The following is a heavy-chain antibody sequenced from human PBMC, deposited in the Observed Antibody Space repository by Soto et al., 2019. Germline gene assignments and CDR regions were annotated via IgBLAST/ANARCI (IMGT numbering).Heavy chain of an antibody. CDR3: ARLVSNWYFDY. D-gene: IGHD1-1*01. J-gene: IGHJ4*02. CDR1: GFTFSSYA. CDR2: ISGSGGST. V-gene: IGHV3-23*01. Sequence: EVHLLESGGGLVQPGGSLRLSCAASGFTFSSYAMSWVGQAPGKGLEWVSAISGSGGSTYYADSVKGRFTISRDNSKNTVYLQMNSLRAEDTALYYCARLVSNWYFDYWGQGTLVTVSS.